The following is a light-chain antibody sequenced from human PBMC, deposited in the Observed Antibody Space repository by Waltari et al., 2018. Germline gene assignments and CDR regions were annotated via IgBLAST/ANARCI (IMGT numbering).Light chain of an antibody. J-gene: IGKJ4*01. V-gene: IGKV1-12*01. Sequence: IQMTQSPSSLSASVGATVTIRCRASQAVSTWLAWYQQRPGKAPKVLIYLSSSLQTGVPSRFAGSGSGTEFTLTISSLQPEDAATYFCQQTRTYPLTFGGGTKVEIK. CDR3: QQTRTYPLT. CDR2: LSS. CDR1: QAVSTW.